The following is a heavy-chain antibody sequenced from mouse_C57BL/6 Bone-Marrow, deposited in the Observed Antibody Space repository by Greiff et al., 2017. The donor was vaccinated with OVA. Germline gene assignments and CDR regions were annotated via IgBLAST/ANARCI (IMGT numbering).Heavy chain of an antibody. CDR1: GYTFTSYW. D-gene: IGHD3-3*01. CDR2: IDPSDSYT. V-gene: IGHV1-50*01. J-gene: IGHJ2*01. Sequence: QVQLQQPGAELVKPGASVKLSCKASGYTFTSYWMQWVKQRPGQGLEWIGEIDPSDSYTNYNQKFKGKATLTVDTSSSTAYMQLSSLTSEDSAVYYCERRGCEDYWGQGTTLTVSS. CDR3: ERRGCEDY.